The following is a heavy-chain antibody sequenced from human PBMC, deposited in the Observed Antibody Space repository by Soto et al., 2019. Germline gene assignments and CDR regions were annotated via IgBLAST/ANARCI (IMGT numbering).Heavy chain of an antibody. CDR1: GYTFTSYY. Sequence: QVQLVQSGAEVKKPGASVKVSCKAPGYTFTSYYMHWVRQAPGQGLEWMGIINPSGGSTSYAQKFQGRVTMTRDTSTSTVYMELSSLRSEDTAVYYCARDTVAGQYGMDVWGQGTTVTVSS. CDR2: INPSGGST. D-gene: IGHD6-19*01. J-gene: IGHJ6*02. V-gene: IGHV1-46*01. CDR3: ARDTVAGQYGMDV.